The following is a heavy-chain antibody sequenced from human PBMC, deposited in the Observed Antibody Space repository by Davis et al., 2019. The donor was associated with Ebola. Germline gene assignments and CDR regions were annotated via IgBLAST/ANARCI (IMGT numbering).Heavy chain of an antibody. CDR1: GYTFTGYY. Sequence: ASVKVSCKASGYTFTGYYMHWVRQAPGQGLEWMGWINPNSGGTNYAQKFQGRVTMTRDTSISTAYMELSRLRSDDTAVYYCARDGSTSNEKSGELDYWGQGPLVTVSS. CDR2: INPNSGGT. V-gene: IGHV1-2*02. J-gene: IGHJ4*02. D-gene: IGHD7-27*01. CDR3: ARDGSTSNEKSGELDY.